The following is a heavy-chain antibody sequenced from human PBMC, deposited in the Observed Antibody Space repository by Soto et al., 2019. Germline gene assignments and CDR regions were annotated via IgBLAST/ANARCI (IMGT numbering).Heavy chain of an antibody. CDR1: GYSFTSYW. CDR2: IDPSDSYT. D-gene: IGHD2-15*01. V-gene: IGHV5-10-1*01. J-gene: IGHJ6*02. CDR3: ARPPRSDEFSGGGMDV. Sequence: GEPLKISCKGSGYSFTSYWISWVRQMPGKGLEWMGRIDPSDSYTNYSPSCQGHVTISADKSISTAYLQWSSRKASDTAMYYCARPPRSDEFSGGGMDVWGQGTTVTFSS.